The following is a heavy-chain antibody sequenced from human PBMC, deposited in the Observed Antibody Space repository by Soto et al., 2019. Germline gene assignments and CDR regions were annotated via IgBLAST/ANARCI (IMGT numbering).Heavy chain of an antibody. V-gene: IGHV3-23*01. CDR2: VSGSGTST. D-gene: IGHD2-2*01. J-gene: IGHJ5*02. CDR1: GFTFRSYA. Sequence: GGSLRLSCAASGFTFRSYAMTWVRQAPGKGLEWVSGVSGSGTSTSYADSVKGRFTISRDNSKNTLYMQMDSLRAEDTAVYCCAKGRLGVVPGGFDPWGQGTLVTVSA. CDR3: AKGRLGVVPGGFDP.